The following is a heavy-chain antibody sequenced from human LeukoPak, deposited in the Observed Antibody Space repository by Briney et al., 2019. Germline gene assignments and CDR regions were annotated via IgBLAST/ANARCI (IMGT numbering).Heavy chain of an antibody. Sequence: LAGGSLRLSCAASGFTFRNYVIHWVRQAPGKGLEWVSYISSSGSTIYYADSVKGRFTISRDNAKNSLYLQMNSLRAEDTAVYYCARGAVLMVYAIYGTYGMDVWGQGTTVTVSS. CDR2: ISSSGSTI. D-gene: IGHD2-8*01. CDR1: GFTFRNYV. CDR3: ARGAVLMVYAIYGTYGMDV. J-gene: IGHJ6*02. V-gene: IGHV3-48*04.